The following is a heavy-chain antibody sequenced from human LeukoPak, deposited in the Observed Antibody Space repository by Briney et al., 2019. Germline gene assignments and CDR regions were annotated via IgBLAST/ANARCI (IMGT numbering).Heavy chain of an antibody. CDR2: ISSGGNT. CDR1: GFIVSNNY. V-gene: IGHV3-53*01. Sequence: PGGSLRLSCAASGFIVSNNYMSWVRQAPGKGLEWVSVISSGGNTYYADSVKGRFTISRDNSKNTVFLQMNSLRAEDTAVYYCAREVRGYYFDYWGQGTLVTVSS. J-gene: IGHJ4*02. CDR3: AREVRGYYFDY. D-gene: IGHD3-22*01.